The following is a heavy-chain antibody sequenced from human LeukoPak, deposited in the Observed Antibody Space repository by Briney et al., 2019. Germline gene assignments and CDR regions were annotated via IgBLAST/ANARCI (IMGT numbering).Heavy chain of an antibody. CDR2: ISVNDGGT. D-gene: IGHD3-3*02. CDR1: GFTFSSYY. Sequence: GGSLRLSCAASGFTFSSYYMNWVRQAPGKGLDWVSAISVNDGGTYYADSVKGRFNISRDNSKNTLYLQMNSLRAEDTAVYYCAKIRAPAYDIWGQGTMVTVSS. V-gene: IGHV3-23*01. CDR3: AKIRAPAYDI. J-gene: IGHJ3*02.